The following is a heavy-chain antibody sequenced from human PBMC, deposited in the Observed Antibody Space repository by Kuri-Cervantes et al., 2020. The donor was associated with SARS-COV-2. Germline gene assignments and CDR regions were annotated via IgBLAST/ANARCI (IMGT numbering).Heavy chain of an antibody. D-gene: IGHD7-27*01. V-gene: IGHV3-21*01. CDR1: GFTFRSYS. J-gene: IGHJ4*02. CDR2: ISSGSDYI. CDR3: ARDLRLGKSLDY. Sequence: GESLKISCAASGFTFRSYSMIWVRQAPGKGLEWVSSISSGSDYIYYADSMKGRFTISRDNAESSLFLQLTSLRAEDTAVYYCARDLRLGKSLDYWGQGTLVTVSS.